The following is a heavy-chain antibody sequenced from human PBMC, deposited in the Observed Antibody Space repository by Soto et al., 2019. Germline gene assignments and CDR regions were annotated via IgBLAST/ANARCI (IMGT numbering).Heavy chain of an antibody. CDR3: ARQLWCGEPNGYYYGMDV. V-gene: IGHV1-8*01. J-gene: IGHJ6*02. Sequence: QVQLVQSGAEVKKPGASVKVSCKASGYTFTSYDINWVRQATGQGLEWMGWMNPNSGNTGYAQKFQGRVTMTRNTSISTAYMERSSLRDEETAEYYCARQLWCGEPNGYYYGMDVWGQGTTVTVSS. CDR1: GYTFTSYD. D-gene: IGHD3-10*01. CDR2: MNPNSGNT.